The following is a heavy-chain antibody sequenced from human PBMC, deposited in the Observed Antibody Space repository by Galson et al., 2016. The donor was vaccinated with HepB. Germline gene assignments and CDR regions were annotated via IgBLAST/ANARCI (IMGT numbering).Heavy chain of an antibody. CDR2: IYHSGST. J-gene: IGHJ2*01. CDR1: GGSIIPYS. D-gene: IGHD2-15*01. V-gene: IGHV4-59*08. CDR3: ARSGGRDWYFDP. Sequence: SETLSLTCTVSGGSIIPYSWTWIRQSPGKGLEWIGYIYHSGSTKYNSSLKSRVTISVDTSKNQFSLNLNSVTAAETAVYYCARSGGRDWYFDPWGRGTLVTVYS.